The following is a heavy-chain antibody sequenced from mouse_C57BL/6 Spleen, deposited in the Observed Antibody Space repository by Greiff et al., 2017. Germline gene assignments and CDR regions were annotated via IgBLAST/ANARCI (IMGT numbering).Heavy chain of an antibody. CDR2: FHPYNDDT. D-gene: IGHD2-4*01. V-gene: IGHV1-47*01. CDR3: ARGTIYYEYDRAMDY. Sequence: QVQLKESGAELVKPGASVKMSCKASGYTFTTYPIEWMKQNHGKSLEWIGNFHPYNDDTKYNEKFKGKATLTVEKSSSTVYLELSRLTSDDSAVYYCARGTIYYEYDRAMDYWGQGTSVTVSS. CDR1: GYTFTTYP. J-gene: IGHJ4*01.